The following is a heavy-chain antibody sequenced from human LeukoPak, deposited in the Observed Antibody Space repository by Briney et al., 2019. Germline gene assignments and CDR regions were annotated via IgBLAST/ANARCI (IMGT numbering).Heavy chain of an antibody. V-gene: IGHV4-59*08. CDR2: IYYSGST. CDR3: ARLQPGYSSGYGDY. D-gene: IGHD6-19*01. CDR1: GGSISSYY. J-gene: IGHJ4*02. Sequence: SETLSLTCTVSGGSISSYYWSWIRQPPGKGLEWIGYIYYSGSTNYYPSLKSRVTISVDTSKNQFSLKLSSVTAADTAVYYCARLQPGYSSGYGDYWGQGTLVTVSS.